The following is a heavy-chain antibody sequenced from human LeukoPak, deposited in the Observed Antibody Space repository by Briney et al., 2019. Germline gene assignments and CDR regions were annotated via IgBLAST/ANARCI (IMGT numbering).Heavy chain of an antibody. CDR2: ISGSGSST. CDR1: GFTFNNYG. D-gene: IGHD2-15*01. CDR3: AKTQADIIVVVAATFDY. V-gene: IGHV3-23*01. J-gene: IGHJ4*02. Sequence: GGSLRLSCAASGFTFNNYGMSWVRQAPGKGLEWVSAISGSGSSTYYADSVKGRFTISRDNSKNTLYLQMNSLRAEDTAVYYCAKTQADIIVVVAATFDYWGQGTLVTVSS.